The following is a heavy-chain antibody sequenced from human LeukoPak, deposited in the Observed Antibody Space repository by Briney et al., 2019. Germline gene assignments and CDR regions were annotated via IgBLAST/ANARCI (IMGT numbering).Heavy chain of an antibody. Sequence: SETLSLTCTVSGGSISSGGYSWSWIRQHPGKGLEWIGYIYYSGSTYYNPSLKSRVTISVDTSKNQFSLKLSSVTAADPAVYYCARETRGSLMTTVTRWFDPWGQGTLVTVSS. CDR1: GGSISSGGYS. CDR2: IYYSGST. CDR3: ARETRGSLMTTVTRWFDP. V-gene: IGHV4-31*03. D-gene: IGHD4-17*01. J-gene: IGHJ5*02.